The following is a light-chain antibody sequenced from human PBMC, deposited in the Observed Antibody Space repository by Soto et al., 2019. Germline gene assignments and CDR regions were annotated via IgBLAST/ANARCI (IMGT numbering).Light chain of an antibody. V-gene: IGLV2-14*01. Sequence: QSALTQPASVSGSPGQSITISCTGTSSDVGGYNYVSWYQQHPGTAPKLMIYEVTNRPSGVSNRFSGSKSGNTASLTISGLQAEDEADYYCSSYTSSSIPPYVFGTGTKVTVL. J-gene: IGLJ1*01. CDR2: EVT. CDR1: SSDVGGYNY. CDR3: SSYTSSSIPPYV.